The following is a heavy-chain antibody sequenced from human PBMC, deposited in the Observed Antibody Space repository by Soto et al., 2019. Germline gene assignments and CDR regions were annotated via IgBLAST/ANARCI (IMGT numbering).Heavy chain of an antibody. CDR1: GFSFSSCA. D-gene: IGHD6-19*01. V-gene: IGHV3-48*04. J-gene: IGHJ4*02. Sequence: GGSLRLSCAASGFSFSSCALSLVRQAPGKGLEWVSHISGRGTTTYYVDSVKGRVTISRDNAKNSLFLQMNSLGVEDTAVYYCAREDSGWEFDYWGQGTPVTAPQ. CDR3: AREDSGWEFDY. CDR2: ISGRGTTT.